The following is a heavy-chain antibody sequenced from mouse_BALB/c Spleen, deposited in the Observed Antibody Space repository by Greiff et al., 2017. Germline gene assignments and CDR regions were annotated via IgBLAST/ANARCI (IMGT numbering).Heavy chain of an antibody. Sequence: EVKVEESGGGLVQPGGSRKLSCAASGFTFSDYGMAWVRQAPGKGPEWVAFISNLAYSIYYADTVTGRFTISRENAKNTLYLEMSSLRSEDTAMYYCARGGSNYAMDYWGQGTSVTVSS. CDR2: ISNLAYSI. CDR3: ARGGSNYAMDY. CDR1: GFTFSDYG. D-gene: IGHD5-1*01. J-gene: IGHJ4*01. V-gene: IGHV5-15*02.